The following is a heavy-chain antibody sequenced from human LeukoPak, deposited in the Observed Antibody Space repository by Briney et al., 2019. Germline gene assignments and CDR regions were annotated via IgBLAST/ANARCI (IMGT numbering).Heavy chain of an antibody. D-gene: IGHD5-24*01. Sequence: SEALSLTCTVSGYSISSGYYWGWIRQPPGKGLEWIGSIYHSGSTYYNPSLKSRVTISVDTSKNQFSLKLSSVTAADTAVYYCARSRGWLQSHPLGYWGQGTLVTVSS. CDR3: ARSRGWLQSHPLGY. CDR1: GYSISSGYY. CDR2: IYHSGST. J-gene: IGHJ4*02. V-gene: IGHV4-38-2*02.